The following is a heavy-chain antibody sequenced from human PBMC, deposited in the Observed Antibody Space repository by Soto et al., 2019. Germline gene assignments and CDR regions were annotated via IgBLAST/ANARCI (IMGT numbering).Heavy chain of an antibody. CDR3: ATTLYGDNVDY. Sequence: QVQLVQSGAEVKKPGASVKVSCKASGYTFTSYDINWVRQATGQGLEWMGWMNPNSGNTGYAQKFQGRVTMTRNTSISTAYIYLSSLTSETTAVYYCATTLYGDNVDYWGQGTLVTVSS. V-gene: IGHV1-8*01. CDR2: MNPNSGNT. CDR1: GYTFTSYD. D-gene: IGHD4-17*01. J-gene: IGHJ4*02.